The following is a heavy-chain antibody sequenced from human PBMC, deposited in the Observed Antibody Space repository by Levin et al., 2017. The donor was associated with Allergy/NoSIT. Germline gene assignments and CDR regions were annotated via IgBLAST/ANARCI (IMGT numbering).Heavy chain of an antibody. J-gene: IGHJ4*02. CDR3: ARAATAYCSGGSCYMVYFDY. Sequence: GESLKISCKGSGYRFTSYWIGWVRQMPGKGLEWMGIIYPGDSDTRYRTALQGQVTISADKSISTAYLQWSSLKAPDTAMYYCARAATAYCSGGSCYMVYFDYWGQGTLVTVSS. CDR1: GYRFTSYW. CDR2: IYPGDSDT. D-gene: IGHD2-15*01. V-gene: IGHV5-51*01.